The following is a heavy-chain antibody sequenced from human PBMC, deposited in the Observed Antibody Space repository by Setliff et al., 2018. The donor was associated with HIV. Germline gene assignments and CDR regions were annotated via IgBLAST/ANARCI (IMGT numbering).Heavy chain of an antibody. J-gene: IGHJ5*02. CDR2: MCHGGNNN. CDR3: ARGEGIVGAWKTWLDP. Sequence: SETLSLTCGVSGYSISSDYCWGWIRQPPGKGLEWIGNMCHGGNNNYYNPSLKSRVTISVDTSKNQFSLKLSSVTAADTAMYYCARGEGIVGAWKTWLDPWGQGTLVTVSS. CDR1: GYSISSDYC. V-gene: IGHV4-38-2*01. D-gene: IGHD1-26*01.